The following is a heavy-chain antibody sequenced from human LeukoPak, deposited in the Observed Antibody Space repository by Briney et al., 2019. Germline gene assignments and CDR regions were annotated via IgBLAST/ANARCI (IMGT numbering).Heavy chain of an antibody. J-gene: IGHJ6*02. CDR3: ARAKSITMVRGYYYYGMDV. V-gene: IGHV1-69*13. CDR1: GGTFSIYA. D-gene: IGHD3-10*01. Sequence: SVKVSCKASGGTFSIYAISWVRQAPGQGLEWMGGIIPIFGTANYAQKFQGRVTITADESTSTAYMELSSLRSEDTAVYYCARAKSITMVRGYYYYGMDVWGQGTTITVSS. CDR2: IIPIFGTA.